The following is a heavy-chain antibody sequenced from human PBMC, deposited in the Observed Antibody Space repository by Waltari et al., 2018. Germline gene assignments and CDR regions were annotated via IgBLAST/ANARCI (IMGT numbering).Heavy chain of an antibody. CDR3: AREGCSGGSCQELYYYYGMDV. CDR1: GGSVSSGSYY. V-gene: IGHV4-61*01. D-gene: IGHD2-15*01. CDR2: IYYSGSP. J-gene: IGHJ6*02. Sequence: QVQLQESGPGLVKPSETLSLTCTVSGGSVSSGSYYWSWIRQPPGKGLEWIGYIYYSGSPNSNPSRKSRVPISVDTSKNQFSLKLSSVTAADTAVYYCAREGCSGGSCQELYYYYGMDVWGQGTTVTVSS.